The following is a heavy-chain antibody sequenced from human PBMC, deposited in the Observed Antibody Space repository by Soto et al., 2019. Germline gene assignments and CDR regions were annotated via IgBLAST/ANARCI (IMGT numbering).Heavy chain of an antibody. Sequence: GGSLRLSCAASGFTFSSYGMHWVRQAPGKGLEWVAVISYDGSNKYYADSVKGRFTISRDNSKNTLYLQMNSLRAEDTAVYYCAKGRPDIVATIPIQSWGQGTLVTVSS. D-gene: IGHD5-12*01. CDR1: GFTFSSYG. CDR2: ISYDGSNK. V-gene: IGHV3-30*18. CDR3: AKGRPDIVATIPIQS. J-gene: IGHJ4*02.